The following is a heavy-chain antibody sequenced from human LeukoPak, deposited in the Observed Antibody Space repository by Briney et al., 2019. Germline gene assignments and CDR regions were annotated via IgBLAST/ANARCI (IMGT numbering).Heavy chain of an antibody. CDR1: RFTFSSYA. CDR3: AKDLQWLVIYY. Sequence: GGSLRLSCAACRFTFSSYAMSWVRQAPGKGLEWVSAISGSGGSTYYADSVKGRFTLSRDNSKNTLYLQMNSLRAEDTAVYYCAKDLQWLVIYYWGQGTLVTVSS. V-gene: IGHV3-23*01. CDR2: ISGSGGST. D-gene: IGHD6-19*01. J-gene: IGHJ4*02.